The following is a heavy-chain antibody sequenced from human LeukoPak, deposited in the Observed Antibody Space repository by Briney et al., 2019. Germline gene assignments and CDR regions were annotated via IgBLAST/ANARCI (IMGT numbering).Heavy chain of an antibody. Sequence: GGSLRLSCAASGFTFSSYAMSWVRQAPGKGLEWVSSISSSSSYIYYADSVKGRFTISRDNAKNSLYLQMNSLRAEDTAVYYCARDPNWTYFDYWGQGTLVTVSS. J-gene: IGHJ4*02. CDR3: ARDPNWTYFDY. D-gene: IGHD1-20*01. V-gene: IGHV3-21*01. CDR1: GFTFSSYA. CDR2: ISSSSSYI.